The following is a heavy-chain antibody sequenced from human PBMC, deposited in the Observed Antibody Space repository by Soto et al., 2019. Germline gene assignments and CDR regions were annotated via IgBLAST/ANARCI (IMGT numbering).Heavy chain of an antibody. CDR1: GFTFSSYW. CDR3: VRVGSGSYTWRDP. CDR2: INTDGGTT. D-gene: IGHD1-26*01. J-gene: IGHJ5*02. V-gene: IGHV3-74*01. Sequence: GGSLRLSCAASGFTFSSYWMHWVRQAPGKGLVWVSRINTDGGTTTYTESVKGRFTISRDNARNTLYLQMNSLRPEDTALYYCVRVGSGSYTWRDPWGQGTLVTVSS.